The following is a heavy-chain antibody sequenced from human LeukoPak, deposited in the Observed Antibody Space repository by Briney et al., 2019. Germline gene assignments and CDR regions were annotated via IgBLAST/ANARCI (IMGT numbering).Heavy chain of an antibody. V-gene: IGHV4-59*01. CDR3: ARGPTRVYVDY. Sequence: SETLSLTCTVSGGSISSYYWNWIRQAPGKGLEWIGYIYSSGSTNYNPSLKSRVTISVDTSKNQFSLKLNSVTAAYTAVYYCARGPTRVYVDYWGQGSLVTVSS. J-gene: IGHJ4*02. CDR2: IYSSGST. CDR1: GGSISSYY.